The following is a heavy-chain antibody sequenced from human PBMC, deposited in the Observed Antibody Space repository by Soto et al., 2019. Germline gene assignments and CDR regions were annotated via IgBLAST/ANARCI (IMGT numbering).Heavy chain of an antibody. CDR2: ITNNGRST. CDR3: ARAHNDGYYEY. CDR1: GFTFSSYA. Sequence: EVQLVESGGGLVQPGGSLRLSCAASGFTFSSYAMHWVRQAPGKGLEYVSAITNNGRSTYYADSEKGRFTISRDNFKNTLYLQMGSLRPDDMAVYYCARAHNDGYYEYWGQGTLVTGSS. D-gene: IGHD1-1*01. J-gene: IGHJ4*02. V-gene: IGHV3-64*07.